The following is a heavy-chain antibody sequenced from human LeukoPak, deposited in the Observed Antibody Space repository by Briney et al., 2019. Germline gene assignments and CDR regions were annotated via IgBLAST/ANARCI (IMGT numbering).Heavy chain of an antibody. CDR1: GFTFSSYW. CDR2: IYIDGTTT. Sequence: GGSLRLSCAGSGFTFSSYWMHWVRQGAGKGLEWVSRIYIDGTTTSYADSVRGRFTISRDNAKNTLYLRMNSLRAEDTAVYYCARGGNGGNSLDYWGQGALITVSS. D-gene: IGHD4-23*01. J-gene: IGHJ4*02. CDR3: ARGGNGGNSLDY. V-gene: IGHV3-74*01.